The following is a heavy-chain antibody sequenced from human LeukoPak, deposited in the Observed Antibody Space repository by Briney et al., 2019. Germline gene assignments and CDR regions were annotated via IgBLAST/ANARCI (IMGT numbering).Heavy chain of an antibody. CDR3: ARDLRNLSDDGVNSGQPFDP. CDR2: IYITGST. Sequence: PSETLSLTCTVSGASISSYYWSWIRQPAGKGLEWIGRIYITGSTNYNPSLKSRVTMSVDTSKNQFSLKLSSVTAADTAVYYCARDLRNLSDDGVNSGQPFDPWGQGTRVTVSS. D-gene: IGHD4-23*01. J-gene: IGHJ5*02. CDR1: GASISSYY. V-gene: IGHV4-4*07.